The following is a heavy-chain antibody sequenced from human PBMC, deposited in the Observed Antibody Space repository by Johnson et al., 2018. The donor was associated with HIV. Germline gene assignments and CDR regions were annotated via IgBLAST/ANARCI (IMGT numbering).Heavy chain of an antibody. D-gene: IGHD6-25*01. CDR3: AKGGIDAFDI. J-gene: IGHJ3*02. CDR2: ISYDGSNE. Sequence: QVQLVESGGGVARPGGSLRLSCAASGFTFDDYGMSWVRQAPGKGLEWVAVISYDGSNEYYADSVKGRFTISRDNSKNKVYLEMNSLRAEDTAVYYCAKGGIDAFDIWGQGTMVTVSS. CDR1: GFTFDDYG. V-gene: IGHV3-30*18.